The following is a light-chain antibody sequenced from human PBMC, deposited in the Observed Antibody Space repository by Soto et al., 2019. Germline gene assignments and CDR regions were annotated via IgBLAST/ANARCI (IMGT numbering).Light chain of an antibody. Sequence: DIQMTQSPSTLSASVGDRVTITCRASQSLSSWLAWYQQKPGKAPKLLIYDVSSLESGVPSRFSGSGSGTEFTLTISSLQPDDFATYHCQQYNTYSRGTFGQGTKVEIK. J-gene: IGKJ1*01. CDR2: DVS. CDR3: QQYNTYSRGT. CDR1: QSLSSW. V-gene: IGKV1-5*01.